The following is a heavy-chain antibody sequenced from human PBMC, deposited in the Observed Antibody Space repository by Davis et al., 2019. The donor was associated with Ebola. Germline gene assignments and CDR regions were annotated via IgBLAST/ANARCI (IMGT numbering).Heavy chain of an antibody. J-gene: IGHJ4*02. CDR2: YYYTGTT. V-gene: IGHV4-30-4*07. D-gene: IGHD3-22*01. CDR1: GGFVSTGGYS. Sequence: LRLSCGVSGGFVSTGGYSWSWIRQPPGKGLEWIGHYYYTGTTHYNPSLQSRVTISVDTSKNQFSLKLSSVTAADTAVYYCARGDSYYDPSGYYAGPEAPDHWGQGTLVTVSS. CDR3: ARGDSYYDPSGYYAGPEAPDH.